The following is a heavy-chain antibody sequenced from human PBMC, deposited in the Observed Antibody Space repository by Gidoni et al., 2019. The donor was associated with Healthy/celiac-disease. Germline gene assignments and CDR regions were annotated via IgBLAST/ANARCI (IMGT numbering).Heavy chain of an antibody. V-gene: IGHV1-69*01. D-gene: IGHD2-2*01. J-gene: IGHJ6*02. CDR3: ARDTCSSTSCNTYYYYYYGMDV. CDR1: GGTFSSYA. Sequence: QVQLVQSGAEVKKPGSSVKVSCKASGGTFSSYAISWVRQAPGQGLEWMGGIIPIFGTANYAQKFQGRVTITADESTSTAYMELSSLRSEDTAVYYCARDTCSSTSCNTYYYYYYGMDVWGQGTTVTVSS. CDR2: IIPIFGTA.